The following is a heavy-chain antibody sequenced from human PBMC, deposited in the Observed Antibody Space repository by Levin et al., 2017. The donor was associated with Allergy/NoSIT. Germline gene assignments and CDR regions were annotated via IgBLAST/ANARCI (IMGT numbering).Heavy chain of an antibody. J-gene: IGHJ6*02. V-gene: IGHV3-21*01. CDR3: ARGDSYYYGLDV. Sequence: SCAASGFTFSSYTLNWVRQAPGKGLEWVSSISRSSADIYYTDSVKGRFTISRDDAKNSLYVQMNSLRAEDTAVYYCARGDSYYYGLDVWGQGTTVTVSS. CDR1: GFTFSSYT. CDR2: ISRSSADI.